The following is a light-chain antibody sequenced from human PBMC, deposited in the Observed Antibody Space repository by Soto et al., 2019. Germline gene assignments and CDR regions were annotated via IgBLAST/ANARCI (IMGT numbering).Light chain of an antibody. CDR2: EGS. CDR3: CSYAGSRTFV. V-gene: IGLV2-23*01. Sequence: QSALTQPASVSGSPGQAITISCTGISSDVGAYNLVSWYQQHPGKAPRLIIYEGSKRPSGISHRFSGSKSDNTASLTISGLRAEDEAHYHCCSYAGSRTFVFGGGTKVTVL. CDR1: SSDVGAYNL. J-gene: IGLJ3*02.